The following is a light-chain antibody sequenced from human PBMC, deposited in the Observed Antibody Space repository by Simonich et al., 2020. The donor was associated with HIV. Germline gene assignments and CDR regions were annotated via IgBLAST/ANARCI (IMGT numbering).Light chain of an antibody. CDR2: DVS. V-gene: IGLV2-14*01. Sequence: QSALTQPASVSGSPGQSITISCTGTSSDVGGYNYVSWYQQHPGKAPKLMIYDVSQRPSGVSNRFSGAKSGNTASLTISGLQAEDEADYYCSSYTSSSTHWVFGGGTKLTVL. CDR3: SSYTSSSTHWV. J-gene: IGLJ3*02. CDR1: SSDVGGYNY.